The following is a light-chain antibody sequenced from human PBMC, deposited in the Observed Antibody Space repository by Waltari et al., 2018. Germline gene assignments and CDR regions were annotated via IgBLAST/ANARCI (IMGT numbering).Light chain of an antibody. Sequence: ERVMTQSPATLSVSPGEPATLSCRASQSASTNLDWYQQKAGQAPRLLIYDASIRATGVPARFSGSGAGTEFTLTITGLQSEDFAVYYCQQYNNWLYTFGQGTKLEIK. V-gene: IGKV3-15*01. J-gene: IGKJ2*01. CDR2: DAS. CDR3: QQYNNWLYT. CDR1: QSASTN.